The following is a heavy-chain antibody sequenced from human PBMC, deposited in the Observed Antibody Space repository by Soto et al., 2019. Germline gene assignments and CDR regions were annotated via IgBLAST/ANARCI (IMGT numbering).Heavy chain of an antibody. CDR3: ARDGFGTRTYYYHMDV. CDR2: IWYDGSNK. D-gene: IGHD1-7*01. CDR1: GFTFSSHG. Sequence: GGSLRLSCAASGFTFSSHGMHCVRQAPGKGLEWVAVIWYDGSNKYYADSVKGRFTISRDNSQNTLYLQMNSLRADDTAVYYCARDGFGTRTYYYHMDVWGKGTTVTVSS. V-gene: IGHV3-33*01. J-gene: IGHJ6*03.